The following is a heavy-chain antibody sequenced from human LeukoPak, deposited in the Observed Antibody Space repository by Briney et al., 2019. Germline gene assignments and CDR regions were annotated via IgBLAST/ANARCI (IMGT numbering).Heavy chain of an antibody. V-gene: IGHV3-7*01. D-gene: IGHD6-13*01. CDR3: ARAGYSSSWYVGVMYYYYMDV. Sequence: GGSLRLSCAASGLNFSSYWMSWVRQAPGKGLEWVANIKQDGSEKYYVDSVKGRFTISRDNAKNSLYLQMNSLRAEDTAVYYCARAGYSSSWYVGVMYYYYMDVWGKGTTVTVSS. J-gene: IGHJ6*03. CDR2: IKQDGSEK. CDR1: GLNFSSYW.